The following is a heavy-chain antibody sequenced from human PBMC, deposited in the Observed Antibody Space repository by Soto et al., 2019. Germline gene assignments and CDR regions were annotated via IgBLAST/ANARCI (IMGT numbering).Heavy chain of an antibody. CDR3: ARAGSTGSVDF. Sequence: GGSLILSCAPSGFTFSTYWMGWVRRAPGKGLDWVATIKHDGREEYYVDSVEGRFTISRDNAKNSLYLQMNSLRVEDTAVYYCARAGSTGSVDFWGQGTLVTVSS. CDR2: IKHDGREE. CDR1: GFTFSTYW. D-gene: IGHD6-19*01. J-gene: IGHJ4*02. V-gene: IGHV3-7*01.